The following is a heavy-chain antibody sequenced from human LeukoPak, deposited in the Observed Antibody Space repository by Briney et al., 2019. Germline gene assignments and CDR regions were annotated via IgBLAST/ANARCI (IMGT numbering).Heavy chain of an antibody. D-gene: IGHD3-22*01. CDR1: GYNLISYG. Sequence: ASVNVSCKASGYNLISYGIIWVRQAPGQGLEWMGCISDYNDNKNYAQKFQGRFTMTTDTSTNTPYMELRSLKSDDTAVYFCARPCDTSGYYVYYLDYGGRGTLVTVSS. CDR2: ISDYNDNK. J-gene: IGHJ4*02. CDR3: ARPCDTSGYYVYYLDY. V-gene: IGHV1-18*01.